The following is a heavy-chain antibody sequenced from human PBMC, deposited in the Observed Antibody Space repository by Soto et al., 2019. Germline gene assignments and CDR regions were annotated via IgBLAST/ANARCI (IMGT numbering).Heavy chain of an antibody. CDR3: ARGGYCSSTSCYTQRGGVERRLYYYYYGMDV. Sequence: QVQLVESGRGVVQPGRSLRLCCAASGFTFSNYGMHWVRQAPGKGLEWVAVIWSDGSNKYYADSVKGRFTISRDNSKNTLYLQMNSVRAEDTAEYYCARGGYCSSTSCYTQRGGVERRLYYYYYGMDVWGQGTTVTVSS. J-gene: IGHJ6*02. CDR1: GFTFSNYG. CDR2: IWSDGSNK. D-gene: IGHD2-2*02. V-gene: IGHV3-33*01.